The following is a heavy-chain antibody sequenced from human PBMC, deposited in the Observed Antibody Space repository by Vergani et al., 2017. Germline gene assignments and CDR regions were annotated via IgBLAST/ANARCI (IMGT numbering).Heavy chain of an antibody. CDR1: GGSISSSSYY. V-gene: IGHV4-39*01. D-gene: IGHD1-26*01. CDR2: IYYSGST. Sequence: QLQLQESGPGLVKPSETLSLTCTVSGGSISSSSYYWGWIRQPPGKGLEWIGSIYYSGSTYYNPSLKSRVTISVDTSKNQFSLKLSSVTAADTAVYYCARSGIVGATRVEAFDIWGQGTMVTVSS. CDR3: ARSGIVGATRVEAFDI. J-gene: IGHJ3*02.